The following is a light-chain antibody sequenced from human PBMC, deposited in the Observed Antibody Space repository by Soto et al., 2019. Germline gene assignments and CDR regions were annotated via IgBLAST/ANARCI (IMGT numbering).Light chain of an antibody. CDR2: YDD. V-gene: IGLV1-36*01. Sequence: QSVLTQPPSVSEAPRQRVTISCSGSSSNIGNNAVNWYQQLPGKSPKLLIYYDDLLPSGVSDRFSGSKSGTSASLAMSGRQSEDEADYYCAAWDDSMNGWVFGGGPKVAVL. CDR3: AAWDDSMNGWV. CDR1: SSNIGNNA. J-gene: IGLJ3*02.